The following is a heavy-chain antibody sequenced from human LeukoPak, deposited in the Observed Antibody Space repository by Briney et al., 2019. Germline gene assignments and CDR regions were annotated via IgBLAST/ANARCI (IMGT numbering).Heavy chain of an antibody. V-gene: IGHV3-33*01. Sequence: GRSLRLSCAASGFTLSPYAMHWVRQAPGKGLEWVAVIWSDTTNKYYADSVKGRFTISRDNSKNTLYLQMSSLRAEDTAMYYCARDRLTTVTTFHFDYWGQGTLVTVSS. D-gene: IGHD4-17*01. CDR2: IWSDTTNK. CDR3: ARDRLTTVTTFHFDY. CDR1: GFTLSPYA. J-gene: IGHJ4*02.